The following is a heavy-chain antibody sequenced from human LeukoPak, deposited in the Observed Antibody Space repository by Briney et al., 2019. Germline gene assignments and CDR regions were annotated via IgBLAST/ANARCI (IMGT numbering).Heavy chain of an antibody. CDR3: VSFYETY. D-gene: IGHD2/OR15-2a*01. CDR2: INSDGSWT. V-gene: IGHV3-74*01. Sequence: GGSLRLSCAASGNYWMHWVRQAPGKGLVWVSHINSDGSWTSYADSVKDRFTISKDNAKNTVYLQMNSLRAEDTAVYYCVSFYETYWGRGTLVTVSS. J-gene: IGHJ4*02. CDR1: GNYW.